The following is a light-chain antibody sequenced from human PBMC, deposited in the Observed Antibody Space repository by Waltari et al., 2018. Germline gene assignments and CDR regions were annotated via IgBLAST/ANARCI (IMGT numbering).Light chain of an antibody. J-gene: IGLJ3*02. CDR1: SCPIASNH. V-gene: IGLV6-57*02. Sequence: FMLTQPHSVSESPGNTVTLSCPGSSCPIASNHVQWYQQRPGSAPTTVIYEDNQRPSGVPDRFSGSIDSSSNSASLTISGLKTEDEADYYCQSYDSSTLWVFGGGTKLTVL. CDR2: EDN. CDR3: QSYDSSTLWV.